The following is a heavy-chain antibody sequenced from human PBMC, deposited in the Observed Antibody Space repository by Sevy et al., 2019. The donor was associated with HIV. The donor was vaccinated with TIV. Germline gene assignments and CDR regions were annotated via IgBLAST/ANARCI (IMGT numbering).Heavy chain of an antibody. Sequence: GGSLRLSCTASGFTFSTYAMDWIRQAPGKGLEWVSSISGSGGGTDYTDSVKGRFTISRDNSENMLYLHMNSLRAEDTAVYFCVSKGYYYDSSGYYYYYMDVWGKGATVTVSS. CDR2: ISGSGGGT. J-gene: IGHJ6*03. V-gene: IGHV3-23*01. CDR3: VSKGYYYDSSGYYYYYMDV. D-gene: IGHD3-22*01. CDR1: GFTFSTYA.